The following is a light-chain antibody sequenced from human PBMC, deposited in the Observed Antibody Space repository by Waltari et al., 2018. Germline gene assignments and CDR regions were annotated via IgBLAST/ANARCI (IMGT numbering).Light chain of an antibody. J-gene: IGKJ5*01. CDR1: QSFSNTY. V-gene: IGKV3-20*01. Sequence: EIVLTQSPGTLPLSPGERATLSCRASQSFSNTYLAWYQPKPGQAPRLLICYASSRATDIPHRFSGSVSGTDFTLTISRVEPEDFAVYYCPQYVGPPLTFGQGTRLEIK. CDR2: YAS. CDR3: PQYVGPPLT.